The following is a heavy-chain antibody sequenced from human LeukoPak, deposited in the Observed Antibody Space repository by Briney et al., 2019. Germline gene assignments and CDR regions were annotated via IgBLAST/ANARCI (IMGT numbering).Heavy chain of an antibody. D-gene: IGHD2-21*02. CDR1: GYTFTSYG. CDR3: ASWGERYCGGDCYSTFDY. CDR2: ISAYNGNT. J-gene: IGHJ4*02. Sequence: ASVKVSCKASGYTFTSYGISWVRQAPGQGLEWMGWISAYNGNTNYAQKLQGRVTMTTDTSTSTAYMELRSLRSDDTAVYYCASWGERYCGGDCYSTFDYRGQGTLVTVSS. V-gene: IGHV1-18*01.